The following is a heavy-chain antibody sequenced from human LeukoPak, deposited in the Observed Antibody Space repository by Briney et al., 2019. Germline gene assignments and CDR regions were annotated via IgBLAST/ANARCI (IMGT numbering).Heavy chain of an antibody. CDR3: ARDKYMSGHVGSLFDP. CDR1: GFTFSNYW. J-gene: IGHJ5*02. Sequence: GGSLRLSCAASGFTFSNYWMSWVRQTPGKGLEWVAEIKQDGSEKNYVDSVKGRFIISRDNTKSSLSPQMNSLRDEDTAVYYCARDKYMSGHVGSLFDPWGQGTLVIVSS. D-gene: IGHD1-1*01. V-gene: IGHV3-7*01. CDR2: IKQDGSEK.